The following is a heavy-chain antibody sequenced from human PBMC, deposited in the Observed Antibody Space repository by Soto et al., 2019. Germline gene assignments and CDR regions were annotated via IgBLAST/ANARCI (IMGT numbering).Heavy chain of an antibody. J-gene: IGHJ6*02. CDR3: ARRLWFGEWRFDSPKTSGGYYYYYGMDV. Sequence: SETLSLTCTVSGGSVSSTKYYWDWIRQPPGKGLEWIGSIYYSGNTNYNSSLKSRVTISVDTSKNQFSLKLSSVTAADTAVYYCARRLWFGEWRFDSPKTSGGYYYYYGMDVWGQGTTVTVSS. CDR1: GGSVSSTKYY. D-gene: IGHD3-10*01. V-gene: IGHV4-39*01. CDR2: IYYSGNT.